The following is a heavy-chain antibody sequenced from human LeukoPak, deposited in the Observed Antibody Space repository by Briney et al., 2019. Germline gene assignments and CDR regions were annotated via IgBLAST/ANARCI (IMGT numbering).Heavy chain of an antibody. Sequence: GGSLRLSRAASGFTVSTNYMSWVRQAPGKGLEWVSGIYNTGSTFYADSVKGRFAISRDDSKNTLYLQMNSLRADDTAVYYCAREGGRGYCSTTGCSLASWGQGTLVTVSS. CDR3: AREGGRGYCSTTGCSLAS. D-gene: IGHD2-2*01. V-gene: IGHV3-53*01. CDR2: IYNTGST. J-gene: IGHJ5*02. CDR1: GFTVSTNY.